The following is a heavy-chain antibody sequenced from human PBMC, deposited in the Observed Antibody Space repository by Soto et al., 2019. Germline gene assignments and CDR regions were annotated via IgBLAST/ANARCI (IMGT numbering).Heavy chain of an antibody. J-gene: IGHJ4*02. V-gene: IGHV3-23*01. CDR3: AKQTGYSGYNGYYFDY. Sequence: LRLSCAASGFTFSRYAMSWVRQAPGKGLERVSAISASGGSTYYADSEKGRFTISRDNSKNTLYLQMNSLRAEDTAVYYCAKQTGYSGYNGYYFDYWGQGTLVTVS. CDR2: ISASGGST. CDR1: GFTFSRYA. D-gene: IGHD5-12*01.